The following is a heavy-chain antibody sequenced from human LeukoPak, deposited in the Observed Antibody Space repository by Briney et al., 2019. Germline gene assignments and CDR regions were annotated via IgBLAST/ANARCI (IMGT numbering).Heavy chain of an antibody. CDR2: ISYDGSNK. CDR3: ARVDSSGWYGSDY. V-gene: IGHV3-30*04. Sequence: PGGSLRLSCAASGFTFSSYAMHWVRQAPGKGLEWVAVISYDGSNKYYADSVKGRFTISRDNSKNTLYLQMNSLRAEDTAVYYCARVDSSGWYGSDYWGQGTLVTVSS. CDR1: GFTFSSYA. J-gene: IGHJ4*02. D-gene: IGHD6-19*01.